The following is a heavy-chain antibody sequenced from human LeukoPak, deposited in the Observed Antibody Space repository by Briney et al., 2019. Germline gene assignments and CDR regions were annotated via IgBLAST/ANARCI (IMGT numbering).Heavy chain of an antibody. CDR2: IWYDGSNK. Sequence: GGSLRLSCAASGFTFSSYGMHWVRQAPGKGLEWVAVIWYDGSNKYYADSVKGRFTISRDNSKNTLYLQMNSLRAEDTAVYYCARGVVAGPYNWFDPWGQGTLVTVPS. V-gene: IGHV3-33*01. J-gene: IGHJ5*02. CDR1: GFTFSSYG. D-gene: IGHD6-19*01. CDR3: ARGVVAGPYNWFDP.